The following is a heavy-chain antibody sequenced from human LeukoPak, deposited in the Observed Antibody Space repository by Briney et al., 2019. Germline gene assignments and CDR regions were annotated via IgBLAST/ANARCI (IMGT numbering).Heavy chain of an antibody. CDR1: GYTFTSYD. J-gene: IGHJ4*02. CDR2: MNPNSGNT. D-gene: IGHD3-22*01. V-gene: IGHV1-8*01. CDR3: ARDYYDSSGYDY. Sequence: ATVKVSCKASGYTFTSYDINWVRQATGQGLEWMGWMNPNSGNTGYAQKFQGRVTMTRNTSISTAYMELSSLRSEDTAVYYCARDYYDSSGYDYWGQGTLVTVSS.